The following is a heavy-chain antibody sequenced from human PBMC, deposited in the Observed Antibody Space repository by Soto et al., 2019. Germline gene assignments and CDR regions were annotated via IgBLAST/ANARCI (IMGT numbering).Heavy chain of an antibody. V-gene: IGHV3-15*01. Sequence: EVQLVESGGGLVKPGGSLTLSCSASGFSFDRAWASWVRQAPGRGLEWVGLIKTKTDGGTTDYAASVKGRFTISKDESVKTVYLHMNRLQTEDTAFYYCATTGYSNDGMFDSWGQGSLVTVSS. CDR1: GFSFDRAW. CDR2: IKTKTDGGTT. CDR3: ATTGYSNDGMFDS. J-gene: IGHJ4*02. D-gene: IGHD4-4*01.